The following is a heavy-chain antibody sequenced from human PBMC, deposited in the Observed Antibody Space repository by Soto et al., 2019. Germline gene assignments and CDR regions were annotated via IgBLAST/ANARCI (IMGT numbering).Heavy chain of an antibody. CDR3: ARDLAPYYDFWSGYSLPHAFDI. CDR1: GGSISSSSYY. V-gene: IGHV4-39*02. D-gene: IGHD3-3*01. J-gene: IGHJ3*02. CDR2: IYYSGST. Sequence: PSETLSLTCTVSGGSISSSSYYWGWIRQPPGKGLEWIGSIYYSGSTYYNPSPKSRVTISVDTSKNQFSLKLSSVTAADTAVYYCARDLAPYYDFWSGYSLPHAFDIWGQGTMVTVSS.